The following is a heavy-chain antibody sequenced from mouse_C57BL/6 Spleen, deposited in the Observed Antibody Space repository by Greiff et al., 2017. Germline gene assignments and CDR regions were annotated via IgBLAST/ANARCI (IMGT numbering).Heavy chain of an antibody. V-gene: IGHV5-6*02. J-gene: IGHJ2*01. D-gene: IGHD4-1*01. CDR2: ISSGGSYT. CDR3: ARHTPAWEGDYFGG. CDR1: GFTFSSYG. Sequence: EVMLVESGGDLVKPGGSLKLSCAASGFTFSSYGMSWVRQTPDKRLEWVATISSGGSYTYYPDSVKGRFSITRDNAKNTLYLQMSSLKSEDTAMEDCARHTPAWEGDYFGGWGKGTTLTVAS.